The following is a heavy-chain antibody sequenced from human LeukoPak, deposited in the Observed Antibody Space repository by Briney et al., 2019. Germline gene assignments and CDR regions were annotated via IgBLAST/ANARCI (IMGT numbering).Heavy chain of an antibody. CDR1: GFTFSDYY. V-gene: IGHV3-11*01. D-gene: IGHD2-21*01. CDR2: ISGGGSNI. CDR3: ARTYHLYYSDY. J-gene: IGHJ4*02. Sequence: GGSLRLSCAASGFTFSDYYMSWIRQAPGKGLEWVSYISGGGSNIYYADSMKGRFTISRDNAKNSLFLQMNSLRAEDTAVYYCARTYHLYYSDYWGQGTLVTVSS.